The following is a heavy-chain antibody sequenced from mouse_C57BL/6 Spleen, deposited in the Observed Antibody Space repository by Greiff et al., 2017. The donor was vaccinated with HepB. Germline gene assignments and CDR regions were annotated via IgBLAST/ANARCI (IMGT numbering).Heavy chain of an antibody. V-gene: IGHV1-82*01. J-gene: IGHJ1*03. CDR1: GYALSSSW. Sequence: QVQLKQSGPELVKPGASVKISCKASGYALSSSWMNWVKQRPGKGLEWIGRIYPGDGDTNYNGKFKGKATLTADKSSSTAYMQLSSLTSEDSAVYFCAAYYSNHWYFDVWGTGTTVTVSS. D-gene: IGHD2-5*01. CDR3: AAYYSNHWYFDV. CDR2: IYPGDGDT.